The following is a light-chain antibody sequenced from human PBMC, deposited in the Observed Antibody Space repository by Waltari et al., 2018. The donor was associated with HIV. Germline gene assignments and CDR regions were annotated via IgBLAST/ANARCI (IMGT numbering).Light chain of an antibody. CDR2: GAS. V-gene: IGKV3-15*01. J-gene: IGKJ1*01. Sequence: EIVMTHSPATLSVSPGERVTLSCRASQNVITNLAWYQQKPGQAPSLLIYGASTRASGIPARFTGGGSGSDFTLTINSLQSEDCGLYYCQQYNGWPRTFGQGTKV. CDR3: QQYNGWPRT. CDR1: QNVITN.